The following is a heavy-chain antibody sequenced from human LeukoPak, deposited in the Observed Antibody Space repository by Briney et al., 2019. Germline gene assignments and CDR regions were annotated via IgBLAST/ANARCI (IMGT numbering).Heavy chain of an antibody. Sequence: PGGSLRLSCAASGFTFSSYGMHWVRQAPGKGLEWVSAISGNGGSTFDADSVKGRFTISRDNSKNTLYLQMNSLRAEDTAIYYCAKDVFELYDIYDHWGQGTLVTVSS. CDR3: AKDVFELYDIYDH. V-gene: IGHV3-23*01. CDR1: GFTFSSYG. D-gene: IGHD3-9*01. CDR2: ISGNGGST. J-gene: IGHJ4*02.